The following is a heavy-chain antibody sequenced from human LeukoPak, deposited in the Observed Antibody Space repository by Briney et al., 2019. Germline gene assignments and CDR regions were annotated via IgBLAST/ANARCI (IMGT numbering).Heavy chain of an antibody. CDR3: ARAGTTVTTSLRY. Sequence: SETLSLTCAVYGGSFSGYYWSWIRQPPGKGLEWIGETNHSGSTNYNPSLKSRVTISVDTSKNQFSLKLSSVTAADTAVYYCARAGTTVTTSLRYWGQGTLVTVSS. D-gene: IGHD4-17*01. CDR2: TNHSGST. V-gene: IGHV4-34*01. CDR1: GGSFSGYY. J-gene: IGHJ4*02.